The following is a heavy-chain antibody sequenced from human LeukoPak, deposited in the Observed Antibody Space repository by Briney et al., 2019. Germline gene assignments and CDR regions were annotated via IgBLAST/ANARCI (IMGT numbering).Heavy chain of an antibody. CDR1: GDSISYFY. V-gene: IGHV4-4*07. CDR3: ARHWTGVDTAVDY. CDR2: FSSSGTT. Sequence: SETLSLTCSVSGDSISYFYWSWIRQAAGKGLEWIGRFSSSGTTDYNASLKSRVTMSVDTSKNQFSLKLSSVTAADTAVYYCARHWTGVDTAVDYWGQGTLVTVSS. D-gene: IGHD5-18*01. J-gene: IGHJ4*02.